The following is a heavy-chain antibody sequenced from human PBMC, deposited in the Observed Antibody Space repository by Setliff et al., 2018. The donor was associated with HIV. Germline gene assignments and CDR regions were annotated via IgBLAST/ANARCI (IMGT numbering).Heavy chain of an antibody. J-gene: IGHJ3*02. V-gene: IGHV3-15*01. CDR2: LKSNAEGGTA. CDR3: TTLLSGVGTDVFDI. D-gene: IGHD2-15*01. CDR1: GFTFSNAW. Sequence: GGSLRLSCAGSGFTFSNAWMSWIRQAPGKGLEWVARLKSNAEGGTADYAAPVRRRFTISRDDPKNTLYLLMNSLKVVDTAVYYCTTLLSGVGTDVFDIWGQGTMVTVS.